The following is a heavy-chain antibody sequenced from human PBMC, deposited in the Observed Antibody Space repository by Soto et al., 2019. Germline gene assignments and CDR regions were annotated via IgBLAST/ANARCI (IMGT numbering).Heavy chain of an antibody. CDR3: ATRMTTAPY. CDR1: GFAVSANY. J-gene: IGHJ4*02. CDR2: IYSGGDT. V-gene: IGHV3-66*01. D-gene: IGHD4-17*01. Sequence: EAHLVGSGGGLVQPGGSLRLSCAASGFAVSANYLSWVRQAPGKGLEWVSLIYSGGDTDYADSVRGRFTISRDNSKNTLYLQMNSLQAADTAVYYCATRMTTAPYWGQGAMVNVSS.